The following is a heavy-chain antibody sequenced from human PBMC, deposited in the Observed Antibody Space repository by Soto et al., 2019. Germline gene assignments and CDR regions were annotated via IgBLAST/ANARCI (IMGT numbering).Heavy chain of an antibody. CDR1: GFTFSRYG. D-gene: IGHD4-17*01. CDR3: AIDHDDYGDYFAL. Sequence: QVQLVESGGGVVQPGRSLRLSCEASGFTFSRYGMHWVRQAPGKGLEWVAVISYDGSNQYYADSMKGRFTISRDNSKNTLSLQMNSLRPEDTAVYYCAIDHDDYGDYFALWGRGTLVIVSS. V-gene: IGHV3-30*03. J-gene: IGHJ2*01. CDR2: ISYDGSNQ.